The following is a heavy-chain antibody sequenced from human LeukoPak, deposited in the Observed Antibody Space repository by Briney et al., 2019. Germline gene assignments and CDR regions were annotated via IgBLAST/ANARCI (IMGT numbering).Heavy chain of an antibody. CDR2: ISGSAGST. Sequence: GGSLRLSCAASGFTFSGYAMSWVRQAPGKGLEWVSVISGSAGSTYYADSVKGRFTISRDNSKNTLYLQMNSLRAEDTAVYYCAKAGPHDYGYNWFDPWGQGTLVTVSS. CDR3: AKAGPHDYGYNWFDP. J-gene: IGHJ5*02. D-gene: IGHD4-17*01. V-gene: IGHV3-23*01. CDR1: GFTFSGYA.